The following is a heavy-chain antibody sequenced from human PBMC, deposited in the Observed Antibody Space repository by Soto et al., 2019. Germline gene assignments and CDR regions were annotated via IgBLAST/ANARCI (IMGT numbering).Heavy chain of an antibody. CDR2: ISYSGST. Sequence: NPSETLSLTCTVSGGSISSYYWSWIRQPPGKGLEWIGYISYSGSTNYNPSLKSRVTISEDTSKNQFSLKLSSVTAADTAVYYCAAGGYYGSGSFLFDYWGQGTLVTVSS. D-gene: IGHD3-10*01. CDR1: GGSISSYY. J-gene: IGHJ4*02. V-gene: IGHV4-59*01. CDR3: AAGGYYGSGSFLFDY.